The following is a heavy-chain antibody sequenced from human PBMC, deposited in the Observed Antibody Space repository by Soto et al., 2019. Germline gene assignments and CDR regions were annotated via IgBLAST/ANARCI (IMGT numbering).Heavy chain of an antibody. J-gene: IGHJ4*02. Sequence: PGESLKISCKGSGYSFTNYWIGWVRQKPGKGLEWMGTIFPSDSDTRYSPSFQGQVTISADKSISTAYLQWSSLKASDTAMYYCARPPSGTTSFFDSWGQGTLVTVSS. V-gene: IGHV5-51*01. CDR2: IFPSDSDT. CDR1: GYSFTNYW. D-gene: IGHD1-7*01. CDR3: ARPPSGTTSFFDS.